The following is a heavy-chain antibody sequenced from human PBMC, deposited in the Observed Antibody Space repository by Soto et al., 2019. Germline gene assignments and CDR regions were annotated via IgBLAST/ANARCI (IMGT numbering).Heavy chain of an antibody. CDR1: GGTFGSYA. D-gene: IGHD3-3*01. J-gene: IGHJ5*02. V-gene: IGHV1-69*01. CDR3: ARGHDYDFWSGYYVGWFDP. CDR2: IIPIFGTA. Sequence: QVQLVQSGAEVKKPGSSVKVSCKASGGTFGSYAISWVRQAPGQGLEWMGGIIPIFGTANYAQKFQGRVTITADESTSTAYMELSSLRSEDTAVYYCARGHDYDFWSGYYVGWFDPWGQGTLVTVSS.